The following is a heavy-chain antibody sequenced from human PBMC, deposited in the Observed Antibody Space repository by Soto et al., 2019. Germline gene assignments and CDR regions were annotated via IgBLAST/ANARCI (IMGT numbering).Heavy chain of an antibody. D-gene: IGHD1-26*01. V-gene: IGHV1-69*13. CDR3: ARDWEYYYGMDV. Sequence: SVKVSCKASGGTFSSYAISWVRQAPGQGLEWMGGIIPIFGTANYAQKFQGRVTITADESTSTAYMELSSLRSEDTAVYYCARDWEYYYGMDVWGQGTTVTVSS. CDR1: GGTFSSYA. J-gene: IGHJ6*02. CDR2: IIPIFGTA.